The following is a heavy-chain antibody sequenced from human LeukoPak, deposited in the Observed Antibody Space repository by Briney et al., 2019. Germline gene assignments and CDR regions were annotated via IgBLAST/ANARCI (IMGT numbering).Heavy chain of an antibody. J-gene: IGHJ5*02. D-gene: IGHD3-9*01. V-gene: IGHV5-51*01. CDR2: IYPGDSDT. CDR3: ARLRYFDWLLENWFDP. Sequence: GESLKISXKGSGYSFTSYWIGWVRQMPGKGQEWMGIIYPGDSDTIYSPSFQGQVTISADKSISTAYLQWSSLKASDTAMYYCARLRYFDWLLENWFDPWGQGTLVTVSS. CDR1: GYSFTSYW.